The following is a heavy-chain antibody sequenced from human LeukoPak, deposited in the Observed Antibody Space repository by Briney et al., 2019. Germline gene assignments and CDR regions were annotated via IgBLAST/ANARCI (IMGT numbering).Heavy chain of an antibody. CDR1: AGSIISNSYY. D-gene: IGHD6-13*01. CDR3: ASSSWSRRLGRY. V-gene: IGHV4-39*07. J-gene: IGHJ4*02. CDR2: IYYSGST. Sequence: KASETLSLTCTVSAGSIISNSYYFGWIRQPPGKGLEWIGSIYYSGSTYYNPSLQNRVTISVDKSKNQFSLKLSSVTAADTAVYYCASSSWSRRLGRYWGQGTLVTVSS.